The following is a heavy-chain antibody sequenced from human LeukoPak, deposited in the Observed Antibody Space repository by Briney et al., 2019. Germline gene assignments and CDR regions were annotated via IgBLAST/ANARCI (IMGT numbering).Heavy chain of an antibody. V-gene: IGHV4-4*07. D-gene: IGHD1-26*01. J-gene: IGHJ4*02. CDR2: IYTRGST. CDR1: ADSINNYY. CDR3: ARHSGSYFRADYYFDY. Sequence: SETLSLTCTVSADSINNYYWNWIRQPAGKGLEWIGRIYTRGSTNYNPSLKSRVTMSVDTSKNQFSLKLSSVTAADTAVYYCARHSGSYFRADYYFDYWGQGTLVTVSS.